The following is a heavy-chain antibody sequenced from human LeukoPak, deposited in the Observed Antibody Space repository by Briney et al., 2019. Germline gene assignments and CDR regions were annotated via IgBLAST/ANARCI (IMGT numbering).Heavy chain of an antibody. CDR3: AKGDSGSYPYYYYYMDV. J-gene: IGHJ6*03. Sequence: GGSLRLSCAASGFTFSSYGMHWVRQAPGKGLEWVAVIWYDGSNKYYADSVKGRFTISRDNSMNTLYLQMNSLRAEDTAVYYCAKGDSGSYPYYYYYMDVWGKGTTVTVSS. D-gene: IGHD1-26*01. CDR2: IWYDGSNK. V-gene: IGHV3-33*06. CDR1: GFTFSSYG.